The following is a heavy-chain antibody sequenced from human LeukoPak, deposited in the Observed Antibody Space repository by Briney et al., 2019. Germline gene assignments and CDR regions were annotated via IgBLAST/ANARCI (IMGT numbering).Heavy chain of an antibody. CDR2: INHSGST. D-gene: IGHD5-18*01. Sequence: PSETLSLTCAVYGGSFSGYYWSWIRQPPGKGLEWIGEINHSGSTNYNPSLKGRVTVSVDTSKNQFSLKLSSLTAADTAVYYCARGGYSYGYYNPNWFDPWGQGTLVTVSS. CDR1: GGSFSGYY. J-gene: IGHJ5*02. CDR3: ARGGYSYGYYNPNWFDP. V-gene: IGHV4-34*01.